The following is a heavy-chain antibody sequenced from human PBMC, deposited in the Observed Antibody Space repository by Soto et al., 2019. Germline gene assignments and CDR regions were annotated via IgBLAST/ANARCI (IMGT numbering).Heavy chain of an antibody. CDR3: ARDDPYRLIVVVNSNWFDP. Sequence: SVKVSCKASGGTFSSYAIDWVRQAPGQGLEWMGGIIPIFGTANYAQNFQGRFTITADESTNTAYLELRSLRSEDTAVYYCARDDPYRLIVVVNSNWFDPWGQGTLVTVSS. CDR1: GGTFSSYA. V-gene: IGHV1-69*13. D-gene: IGHD3-22*01. J-gene: IGHJ5*02. CDR2: IIPIFGTA.